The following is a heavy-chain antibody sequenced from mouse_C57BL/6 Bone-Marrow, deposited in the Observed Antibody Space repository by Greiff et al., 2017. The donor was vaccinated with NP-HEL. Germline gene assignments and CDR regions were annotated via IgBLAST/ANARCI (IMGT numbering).Heavy chain of an antibody. CDR1: GYTFTSYG. CDR2: IYPRSGNT. J-gene: IGHJ1*03. V-gene: IGHV1-81*01. D-gene: IGHD1-1*01. Sequence: VKLMESGAELARPGASVKLSCKASGYTFTSYGISWVKQRTGQGLEWIGEIYPRSGNTYYNEKFKGKATLTADKSSSTAYMELRSLTSEDSAVYFCARAGGDYYYGSSYLYWYFDVWGTGTTVTVSS. CDR3: ARAGGDYYYGSSYLYWYFDV.